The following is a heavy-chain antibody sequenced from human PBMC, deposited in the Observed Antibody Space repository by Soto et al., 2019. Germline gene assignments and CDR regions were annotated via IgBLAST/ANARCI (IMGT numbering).Heavy chain of an antibody. CDR2: INPNSGGT. V-gene: IGHV1-2*04. J-gene: IGHJ6*02. Sequence: ASVKVSFKTSGDSFNDYYIHWVRQAPGQRLEWMGWINPNSGGTNYAQKFQGWVTMTRDTSISTAYTELSRLRSDDTSVYYCARANWNNLYYYYGMDVWGQGTTVTVSS. CDR3: ARANWNNLYYYYGMDV. D-gene: IGHD1-1*01. CDR1: GDSFNDYY.